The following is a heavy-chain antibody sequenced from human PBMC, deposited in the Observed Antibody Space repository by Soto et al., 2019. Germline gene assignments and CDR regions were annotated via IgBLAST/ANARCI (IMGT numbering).Heavy chain of an antibody. D-gene: IGHD2-2*02. CDR1: GYSFTSYW. Sequence: GESLKISCKGSGYSFTSYWISWVRQMPGKGLEWMGRIDPSDSYTNYSPSFQGHVTISADKSISTAYLQWSSLKASDTAMYYCARRAVGCSSNSCYKGNYYYYGMDVWGQGTTVTVSS. CDR2: IDPSDSYT. V-gene: IGHV5-10-1*01. CDR3: ARRAVGCSSNSCYKGNYYYYGMDV. J-gene: IGHJ6*02.